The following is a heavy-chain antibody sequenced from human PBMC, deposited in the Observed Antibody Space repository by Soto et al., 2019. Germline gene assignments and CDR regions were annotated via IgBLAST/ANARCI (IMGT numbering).Heavy chain of an antibody. V-gene: IGHV4-34*01. D-gene: IGHD6-6*01. CDR3: ARTSRFDC. J-gene: IGHJ4*02. CDR2: INHGGST. Sequence: QVQLQQWGAGLLKPSETLSLTCAVYCGSFNNYYWSWIRQPPGKGLEWIGEINHGGSTNYNPSLKSRVTMSVDTSNNQFSLKLSSVTAADTAVYYCARTSRFDCWGQGTLVTVSS. CDR1: CGSFNNYY.